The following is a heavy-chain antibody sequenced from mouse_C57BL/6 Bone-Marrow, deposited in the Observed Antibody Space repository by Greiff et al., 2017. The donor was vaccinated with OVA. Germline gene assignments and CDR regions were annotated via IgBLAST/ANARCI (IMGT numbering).Heavy chain of an antibody. V-gene: IGHV5-4*01. CDR2: ISDGGSYT. CDR1: GFTFSSYA. J-gene: IGHJ2*01. CDR3: ARDRGSNYYFDY. Sequence: EVKLMESGGGLVKPGGSLKLSCAASGFTFSSYAMSWVRQTPETRLAWVATISDGGSYTYYPDNVKGRFTISRDNAKNNMYLQMSHLKSEDTAMYYCARDRGSNYYFDYWGQGTTLTVSS. D-gene: IGHD2-5*01.